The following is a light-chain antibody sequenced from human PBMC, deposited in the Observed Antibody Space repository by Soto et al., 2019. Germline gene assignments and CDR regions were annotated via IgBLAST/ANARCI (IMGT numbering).Light chain of an antibody. V-gene: IGKV3-20*01. CDR1: QSLSSNF. Sequence: EIVLMQSPGTLSLSPGERATLSCRASQSLSSNFLAWYQQKPGQAPRLLIYGASSRATGIPDRFSGSASGTDFTLTISGLEPEDFAVYFCQQYGSSPYTFGQGTKLEIK. J-gene: IGKJ2*01. CDR2: GAS. CDR3: QQYGSSPYT.